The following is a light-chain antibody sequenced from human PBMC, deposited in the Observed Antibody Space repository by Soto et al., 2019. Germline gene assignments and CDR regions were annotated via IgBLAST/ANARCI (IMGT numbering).Light chain of an antibody. CDR2: WAS. Sequence: DIVMTESPDSLAVSLGERATINCKSSQSVLYSSNNKNYLAWYQQRPGQPPNLLIYWASTRESGVPDRFSGSGSGTVFTLTISSLQAEDVAIYYCQQYFSFPWTFGQGTKVEIK. CDR1: QSVLYSSNNKNY. CDR3: QQYFSFPWT. J-gene: IGKJ1*01. V-gene: IGKV4-1*01.